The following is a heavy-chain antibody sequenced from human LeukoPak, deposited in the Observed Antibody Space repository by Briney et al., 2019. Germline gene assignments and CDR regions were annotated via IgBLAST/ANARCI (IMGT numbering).Heavy chain of an antibody. CDR3: ARGNDDSSGYYSGDAFDI. D-gene: IGHD3-22*01. CDR1: GFTFSSYA. J-gene: IGHJ3*02. Sequence: GGSLRLSCAASGFTFSSYAMSWVRQAPGKGLEWVSAISGSGGSTYYADSVKGRFTISRDNSKNTLYLQMNSLRAEDTAVYYCARGNDDSSGYYSGDAFDIWGQGTMVTVSS. V-gene: IGHV3-23*01. CDR2: ISGSGGST.